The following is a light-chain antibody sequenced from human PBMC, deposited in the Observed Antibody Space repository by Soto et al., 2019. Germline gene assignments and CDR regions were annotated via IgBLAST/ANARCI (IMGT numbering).Light chain of an antibody. CDR1: SSNIGTYT. Sequence: QPVLTQPPSGSATPGQRVTISCSGSSSNIGTYTVNWYQQLPGTAPKLLIYSNNQRPSGVPDRFSGSKSGTSASLAISGLQSEDESDYYCSTWDDSLNGLVFGTGTKVTVL. CDR2: SNN. V-gene: IGLV1-44*01. CDR3: STWDDSLNGLV. J-gene: IGLJ1*01.